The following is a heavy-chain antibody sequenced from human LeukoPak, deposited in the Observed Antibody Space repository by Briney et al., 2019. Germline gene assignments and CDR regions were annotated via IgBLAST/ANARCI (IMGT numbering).Heavy chain of an antibody. Sequence: ASVTVSCKASGYTFTSYGISWVRQAPGQGLEWMGWISAYNGNTNYAQKLQGRVTMTTDTSTSTAYMELRSLRSDDTAVYYCARVEQSSSWSYYFDYWGQGTLVTVSS. CDR3: ARVEQSSSWSYYFDY. V-gene: IGHV1-18*01. CDR1: GYTFTSYG. J-gene: IGHJ4*02. D-gene: IGHD6-13*01. CDR2: ISAYNGNT.